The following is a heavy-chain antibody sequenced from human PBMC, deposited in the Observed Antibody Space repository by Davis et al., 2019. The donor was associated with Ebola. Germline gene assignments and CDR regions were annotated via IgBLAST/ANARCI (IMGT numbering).Heavy chain of an antibody. CDR1: GYTFTTYP. CDR3: ARGITMVQGVIGY. Sequence: AASVKVSCKASGYTFTTYPIHWVRQASGQRLEWMGWINVANGNTQYSEKFQGRVTISRDTSASTAYMGLSSLRSEDTAVYYCARGITMVQGVIGYWGQGTLVTVSS. CDR2: INVANGNT. J-gene: IGHJ4*02. V-gene: IGHV1-3*01. D-gene: IGHD3-10*01.